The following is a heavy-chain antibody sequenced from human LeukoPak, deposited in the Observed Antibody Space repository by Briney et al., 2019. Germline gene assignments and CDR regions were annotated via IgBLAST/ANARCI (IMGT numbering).Heavy chain of an antibody. CDR2: ISVYNGNT. D-gene: IGHD5-24*01. V-gene: IGHV1-18*01. CDR1: VYTFTSYD. CDR3: ATPTRRDGYNL. Sequence: ASVNVPCKASVYTFTSYDISWVRQAPGQGLEWMAWISVYNGNTNYAQKLQGRVTMTTDTSTSTAYMELSSLRSEDTAVYYCATPTRRDGYNLWGQGTLVTVSS. J-gene: IGHJ5*02.